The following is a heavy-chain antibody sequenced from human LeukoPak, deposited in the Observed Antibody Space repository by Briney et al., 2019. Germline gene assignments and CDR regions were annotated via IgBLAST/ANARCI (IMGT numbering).Heavy chain of an antibody. V-gene: IGHV4-59*08. Sequence: SETLSLTCTVSGGSISSYYWSWIRQPPGKGLEWIGYIYYSGSTNYNPSLESRVTISVDTSKNQFSLKLSSVTAADTAVYYCARQLGYSYGSDYWGQGTLVTVSS. CDR3: ARQLGYSYGSDY. D-gene: IGHD5-18*01. J-gene: IGHJ4*02. CDR1: GGSISSYY. CDR2: IYYSGST.